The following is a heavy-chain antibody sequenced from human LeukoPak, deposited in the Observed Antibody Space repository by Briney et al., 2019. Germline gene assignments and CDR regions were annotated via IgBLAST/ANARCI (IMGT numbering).Heavy chain of an antibody. V-gene: IGHV1-46*01. CDR1: GYTFTNYY. D-gene: IGHD3-10*01. J-gene: IGHJ1*01. CDR2: INPSGGTT. Sequence: ASVRVSCKASGYTFTNYYMHWVRQAPGQGLEWMAIINPSGGTTSYAQKFQGRVTLTRDTSTSTVYMELSSLRSEDTAVYYCARSSGSGSYRLEYLQHWGQGTLVTVSS. CDR3: ARSSGSGSYRLEYLQH.